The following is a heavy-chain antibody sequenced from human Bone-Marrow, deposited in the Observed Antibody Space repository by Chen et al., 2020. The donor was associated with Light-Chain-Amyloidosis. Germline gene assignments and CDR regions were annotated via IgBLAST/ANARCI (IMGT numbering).Heavy chain of an antibody. CDR2: ISSSSSYI. CDR3: ASYDPRTYYYYYMDV. CDR1: GFPFSSYS. J-gene: IGHJ6*03. V-gene: IGHV3-21*01. Sequence: EVQLVESGGGLVKPGGSLRLSGAASGFPFSSYSMNWVRQAPGKGLEWVSSISSSSSYIYYADSVKGRFTISRDNAKNSLYLQMNSLRAEDTAVYYCASYDPRTYYYYYMDVWGKGTTVTVSS. D-gene: IGHD3-3*01.